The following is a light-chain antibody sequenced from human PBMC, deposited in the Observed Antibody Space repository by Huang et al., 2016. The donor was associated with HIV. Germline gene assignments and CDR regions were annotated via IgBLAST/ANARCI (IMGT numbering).Light chain of an antibody. CDR1: QDILNS. CDR2: AAS. J-gene: IGKJ5*01. CDR3: QQLHSYPIT. Sequence: IQLTQSPSSLSASVGDRVTITCRASQDILNSLVWYQHSPGQAPKLLISAASSLQSGVPSRYSGSGSGTDFTLTISNLQPDDFATYYCQQLHSYPITFGQGTRLEIK. V-gene: IGKV1-9*01.